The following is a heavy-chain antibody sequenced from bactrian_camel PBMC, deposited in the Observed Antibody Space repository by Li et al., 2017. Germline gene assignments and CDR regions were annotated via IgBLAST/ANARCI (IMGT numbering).Heavy chain of an antibody. CDR3: KTVTYGPACFGG. D-gene: IGHD5*01. CDR2: IDSSGGTT. Sequence: QLVESGGGLVQPGGSLRLSCAASGFTFSTYWMYWVRQAPGKGLQWVSTIDSSGGTTYYADSLKGRFTISRDNAKNTVYLQMNSLRPDDTAMYSCKTVTYGPACFGGWAQETQVTVS. J-gene: IGHJ6*01. V-gene: IGHV3S25*01. CDR1: GFTFSTYW.